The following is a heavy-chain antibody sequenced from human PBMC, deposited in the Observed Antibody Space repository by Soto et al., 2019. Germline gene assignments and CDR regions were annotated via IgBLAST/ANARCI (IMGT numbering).Heavy chain of an antibody. V-gene: IGHV4-30-4*01. D-gene: IGHD3-16*01. Sequence: SETLSLTCTVSGVSINSGDYYWSWMGQPPGKGLEWIGFIYYSGSTYYNPSLKGRLTISPDTSKNQFSLRLTSVSAADTAVYYCARVPGGGIKMNSFDAWGRGTLVTVSS. CDR3: ARVPGGGIKMNSFDA. CDR2: IYYSGST. J-gene: IGHJ5*02. CDR1: GVSINSGDYY.